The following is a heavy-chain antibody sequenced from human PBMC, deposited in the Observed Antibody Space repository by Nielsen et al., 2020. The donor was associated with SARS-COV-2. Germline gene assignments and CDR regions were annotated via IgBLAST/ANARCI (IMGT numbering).Heavy chain of an antibody. CDR1: GFTFSSFA. CDR3: AKSDSSSWHSEFFPH. J-gene: IGHJ1*01. Sequence: GESLKISCAASGFTFSSFAMHWVRQAPGKGLEWVASISYGGRDEYYAASVKGRFTISRDNSKNTLYLQMNSLRAEDAAVYYCAKSDSSSWHSEFFPHWGQGTLVTVSS. V-gene: IGHV3-30*18. CDR2: ISYGGRDE. D-gene: IGHD6-13*01.